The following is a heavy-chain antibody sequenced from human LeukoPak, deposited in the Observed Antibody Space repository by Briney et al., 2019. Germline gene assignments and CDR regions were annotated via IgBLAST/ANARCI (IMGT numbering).Heavy chain of an antibody. V-gene: IGHV3-48*03. CDR3: AREAGRELLPEYFQH. CDR1: GFTFSSYE. Sequence: GGSLRLSCAASGFTFSSYEMNWVRQAPGKGLEWVSYISSGGSTIYYADAVKGRFTISRDNAKNSLYLQMNSLRAEDTAVYYCAREAGRELLPEYFQHWGQGTLVTVSS. D-gene: IGHD1-26*01. J-gene: IGHJ1*01. CDR2: ISSGGSTI.